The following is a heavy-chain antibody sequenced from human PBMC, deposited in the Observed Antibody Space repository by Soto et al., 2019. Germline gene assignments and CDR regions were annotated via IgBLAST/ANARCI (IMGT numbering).Heavy chain of an antibody. V-gene: IGHV1-46*01. Sequence: QVQLVQSGTEVKKPGASVKVPCKASGYTFTNYHIDWVRQAPEDGLEWMGRINPSGGTTIYAQKFHGRVTMTRDTSTSTVYMELSSLRSEDTAVYYCAREVLIDLNYFDYWGQGALVTVSS. CDR1: GYTFTNYH. J-gene: IGHJ4*02. CDR3: AREVLIDLNYFDY. D-gene: IGHD2-21*01. CDR2: INPSGGTT.